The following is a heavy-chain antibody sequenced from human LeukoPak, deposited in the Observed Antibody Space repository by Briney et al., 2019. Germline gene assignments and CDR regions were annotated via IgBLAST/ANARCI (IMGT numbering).Heavy chain of an antibody. CDR1: GYTFTGYY. V-gene: IGHV1-2*02. CDR2: INPNSGGT. CDR3: ARREATIWVTTGFDP. Sequence: ASVKVSCKASGYTFTGYYMHWVRQAPGQGLEWMGWINPNSGGTNYAQKFQGRVTMTRDTSISTAYMELSRLRSDDTAVYYCARREATIWVTTGFDPWGQGTLVTVSS. D-gene: IGHD4-17*01. J-gene: IGHJ5*02.